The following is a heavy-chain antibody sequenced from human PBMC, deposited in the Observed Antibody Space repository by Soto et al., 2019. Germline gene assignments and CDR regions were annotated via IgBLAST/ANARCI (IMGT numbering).Heavy chain of an antibody. CDR2: ISHDGRNT. Sequence: QAQLVESGGGVVQPGRSLRLSCAASELPSTDYSMHWVRQTADKGLEWVAFISHDGRNTFYSDSVKGRFTISRDDSRSMLFLQMSGVTVEDTAIYYCAVDGVPTSSFRYYYFRFWGRGTLVTVSS. D-gene: IGHD3-9*01. V-gene: IGHV3-30*04. CDR1: ELPSTDYS. J-gene: IGHJ4*02. CDR3: AVDGVPTSSFRYYYFRF.